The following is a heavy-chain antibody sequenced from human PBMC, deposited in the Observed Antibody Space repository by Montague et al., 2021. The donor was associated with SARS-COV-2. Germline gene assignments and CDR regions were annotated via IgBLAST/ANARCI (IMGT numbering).Heavy chain of an antibody. CDR3: ARHATGRYCDWILYGMDV. Sequence: SETLSLTCTVSGGSISSSSYYLGWIRQPPGKGLEWFGSIYYSGSTXYNPSLKSRVTISVDTSKNQFSLKLSSVTAADTAVYYCARHATGRYCDWILYGMDVWGQGTTVTVSS. D-gene: IGHD3-9*01. V-gene: IGHV4-39*01. CDR1: GGSISSSSYY. J-gene: IGHJ6*02. CDR2: IYYSGST.